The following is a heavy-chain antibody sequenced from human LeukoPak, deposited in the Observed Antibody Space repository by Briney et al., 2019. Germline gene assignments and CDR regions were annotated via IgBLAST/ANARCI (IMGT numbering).Heavy chain of an antibody. Sequence: GGSLRLSCAASGFTFSSYWMSWVRQAPGKGLEWVANIKQDGSEKYYVDSVKGRFTISRDNAKNSLYLQMNSLRAEDTAVYYCASGSHYSNGDYLDYWGQGTLVTVSS. CDR3: ASGSHYSNGDYLDY. CDR1: GFTFSSYW. J-gene: IGHJ4*02. V-gene: IGHV3-7*01. D-gene: IGHD4-11*01. CDR2: IKQDGSEK.